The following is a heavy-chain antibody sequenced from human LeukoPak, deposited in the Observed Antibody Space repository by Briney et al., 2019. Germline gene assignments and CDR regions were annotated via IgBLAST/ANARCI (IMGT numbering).Heavy chain of an antibody. CDR2: INHSGST. D-gene: IGHD3-10*01. CDR3: ARVPRYYYSY. V-gene: IGHV4-34*01. Sequence: PSETLSLTCAVYGGSFSGYYWSWIRQPPGKGLEWIGEINHSGSTNYNPSLKSRVTISVDTSKNQFSLKLSSVTAADTAVYYCARVPRYYYSYWGQGTLVTVSS. J-gene: IGHJ4*02. CDR1: GGSFSGYY.